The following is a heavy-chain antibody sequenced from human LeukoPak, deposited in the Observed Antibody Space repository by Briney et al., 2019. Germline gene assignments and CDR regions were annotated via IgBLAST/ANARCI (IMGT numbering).Heavy chain of an antibody. CDR3: ARDRSTSSSWYIPYYYYYYMDV. Sequence: ASVKVSCKASGYTFTSYGISWVRQAPGQGLEWIGWISAYNGNTNYAQKLQGRVTMTTDTSTSTAYMELRSLRSDDTAVYYCARDRSTSSSWYIPYYYYYYMDVWGKGTTVSVSS. D-gene: IGHD6-13*01. CDR2: ISAYNGNT. CDR1: GYTFTSYG. J-gene: IGHJ6*03. V-gene: IGHV1-18*01.